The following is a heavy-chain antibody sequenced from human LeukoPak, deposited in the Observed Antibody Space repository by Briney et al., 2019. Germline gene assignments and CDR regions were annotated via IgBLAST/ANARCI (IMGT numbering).Heavy chain of an antibody. CDR1: GSIFSSYA. J-gene: IGHJ4*02. V-gene: IGHV3-23*01. D-gene: IGHD3-22*01. Sequence: GGSLRLSCAASGSIFSSYAMNWVSQPPGNGLELVLAISGSAGTTYYAYSVKGRFTISRDNSKNTLYLQMNSLRAEDTAVYYCAKDAQGGYDSSGYPDYFDYWGQGTLVTVSS. CDR2: ISGSAGTT. CDR3: AKDAQGGYDSSGYPDYFDY.